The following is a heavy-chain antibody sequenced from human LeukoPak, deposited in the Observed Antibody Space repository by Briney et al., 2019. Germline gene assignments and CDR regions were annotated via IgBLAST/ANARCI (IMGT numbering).Heavy chain of an antibody. Sequence: PSETLSLTCTVSGGSISSHYWSWIRQPPGKGLEWIAYIYYSGSTNYNPSLKSRVTISVDPSKNQFSLKLSSVTAADTAVYYCARTYSSSFGWFDPWGQGTLVTVSS. CDR3: ARTYSSSFGWFDP. J-gene: IGHJ5*02. CDR2: IYYSGST. D-gene: IGHD6-6*01. CDR1: GGSISSHY. V-gene: IGHV4-59*11.